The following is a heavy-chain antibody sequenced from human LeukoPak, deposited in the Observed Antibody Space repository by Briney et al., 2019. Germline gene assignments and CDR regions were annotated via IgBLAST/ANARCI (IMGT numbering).Heavy chain of an antibody. V-gene: IGHV4-34*01. J-gene: IGHJ4*02. Sequence: SETLSLTCAVYGGSFSGYYWSWIRQPPGKGLEWIGEINHSGSTNYNPSLKSRVTISVDTSKNQFSLKLSSVTAADTAVYYCARDRDYYGSGSYYPFDYWGQGTLVTVSS. CDR2: INHSGST. CDR3: ARDRDYYGSGSYYPFDY. D-gene: IGHD3-10*01. CDR1: GGSFSGYY.